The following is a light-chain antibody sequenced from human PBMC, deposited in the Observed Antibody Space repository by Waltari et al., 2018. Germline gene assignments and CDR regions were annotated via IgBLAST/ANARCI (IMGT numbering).Light chain of an antibody. CDR3: QSYDSSLSGWV. J-gene: IGLJ3*02. Sequence: QSVLTQPPSVSGAPGQRVTISCTGSSSNIGAGYAVHWYRQFPGTAPKLLNSGNTNRPSRVPDRFSGTKASPSASLAITGLQAEDEADFYCQSYDSSLSGWVFGGGTKVTVL. CDR2: GNT. V-gene: IGLV1-40*01. CDR1: SSNIGAGYA.